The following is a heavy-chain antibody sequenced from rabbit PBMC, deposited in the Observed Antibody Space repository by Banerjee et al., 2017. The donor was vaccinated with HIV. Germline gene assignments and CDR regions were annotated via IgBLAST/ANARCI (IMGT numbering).Heavy chain of an antibody. CDR2: IYTNVGSP. V-gene: IGHV1S45*01. Sequence: QDQLVESGGGLVQPGGSLKLSCTTSGFTISSYHICWVRQAPGKGLEWIACIYTNVGSPYYASWAKGRFTCSKASSTTVTLQMTSLTAADTATYFCARDLDGVIGWNFGWGGPGTLVTVS. D-gene: IGHD4-1*01. CDR1: GFTISSYH. J-gene: IGHJ2*01. CDR3: ARDLDGVIGWNFGW.